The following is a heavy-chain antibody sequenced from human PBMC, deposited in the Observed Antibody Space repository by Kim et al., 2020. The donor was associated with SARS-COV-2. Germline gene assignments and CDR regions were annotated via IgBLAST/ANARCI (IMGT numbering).Heavy chain of an antibody. J-gene: IGHJ3*02. CDR2: LNSGGST. V-gene: IGHV3-66*01. CDR1: GIAVSSNH. Sequence: GSLRLSCAASGIAVSSNHMSWVRQAPGKGLEWVSLLNSGGSTFYTDSVKGRFTISRDSSKNTLFLQMDILRVADTAIYYFARVQNTRFNAADIWGQGTEVAVST. D-gene: IGHD2-2*01. CDR3: ARVQNTRFNAADI.